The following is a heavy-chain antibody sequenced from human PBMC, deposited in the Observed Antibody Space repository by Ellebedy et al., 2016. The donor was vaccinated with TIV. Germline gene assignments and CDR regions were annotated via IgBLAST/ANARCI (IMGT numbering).Heavy chain of an antibody. J-gene: IGHJ4*02. D-gene: IGHD6-19*01. CDR1: AFTFSSDW. Sequence: PGGSLRLSCAASAFTFSSDWMSSVRQPPGKGLERVANIKRDGSGKYYVDSVKGRFTISRDNAKNSLFLQMNSLRAEDTAVYYCASDPEGIPVPGTGNFDYWGQGILVTVSS. CDR3: ASDPEGIPVPGTGNFDY. CDR2: IKRDGSGK. V-gene: IGHV3-7*03.